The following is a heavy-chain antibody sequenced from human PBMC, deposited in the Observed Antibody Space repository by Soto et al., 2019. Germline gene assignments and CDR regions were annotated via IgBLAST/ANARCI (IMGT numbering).Heavy chain of an antibody. CDR1: GGSIRSYD. V-gene: IGHV4-59*08. Sequence: SETLSLTCTVSGGSIRSYDWSWIRQPPGKGLEWIGYIYYSGSTYYNPALKSRVNISVDTSKNQFSLKLRSVTAADTAVYYCVRNVFGSATTSFDYWGQGTLVTVSS. D-gene: IGHD6-25*01. J-gene: IGHJ4*02. CDR2: IYYSGST. CDR3: VRNVFGSATTSFDY.